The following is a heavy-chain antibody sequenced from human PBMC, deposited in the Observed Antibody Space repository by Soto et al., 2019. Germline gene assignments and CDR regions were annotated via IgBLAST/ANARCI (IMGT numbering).Heavy chain of an antibody. D-gene: IGHD3-22*01. CDR1: GGTFSSYT. Sequence: QVQLVQSGAEVKKPGSSVKVSCKASGGTFSSYTISWVRQAPGQGLEWMGRIIPILGIANYAQKFQGRVTITADKSTSTAYMELSSLRSEDTAVYYCASSYYDSSASGGMDVWGQGTTVTVSS. V-gene: IGHV1-69*02. J-gene: IGHJ6*02. CDR3: ASSYYDSSASGGMDV. CDR2: IIPILGIA.